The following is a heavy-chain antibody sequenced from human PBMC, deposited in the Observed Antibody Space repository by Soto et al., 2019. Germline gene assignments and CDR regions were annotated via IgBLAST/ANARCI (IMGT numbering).Heavy chain of an antibody. D-gene: IGHD3-10*01. CDR1: GGSISSGGYY. CDR3: ARAGITMVRGVIKALYYYYGMDV. J-gene: IGHJ6*02. Sequence: PSETLSLTCTVSGGSISSGGYYWSWIRQHPGKGLEWIGYIYYSGSTYYNPSLKSRVTISVDTSKNQFSLKLSSVTAADTAVYYCARAGITMVRGVIKALYYYYGMDVWGQGTTVTVSS. CDR2: IYYSGST. V-gene: IGHV4-31*03.